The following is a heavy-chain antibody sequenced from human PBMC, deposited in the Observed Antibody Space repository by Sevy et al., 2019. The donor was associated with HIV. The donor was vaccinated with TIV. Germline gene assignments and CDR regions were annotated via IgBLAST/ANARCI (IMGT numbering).Heavy chain of an antibody. CDR1: GFNISSNY. J-gene: IGHJ4*02. D-gene: IGHD6-19*01. CDR3: ARGEQWLSFNY. CDR2: IYGNNST. Sequence: GGSLRLSCAASGFNISSNYLSWVRQAPGKGLKLVSVIYGNNSTYYADFVKGRFTISRDNSKNTLYLQMNSLRVEDTAIYYCARGEQWLSFNYWGQGTLVTVSS. V-gene: IGHV3-53*01.